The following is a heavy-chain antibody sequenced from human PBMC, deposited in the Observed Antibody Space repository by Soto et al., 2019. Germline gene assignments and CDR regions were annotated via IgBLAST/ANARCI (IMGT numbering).Heavy chain of an antibody. CDR3: ARGDCVGGSCYSLAGSFYYDMDA. J-gene: IGHJ6*03. V-gene: IGHV3-74*02. CDR1: GFTFRNYW. Sequence: EVQLVESGGGLVQPGGSLRLSCAASGFTFRNYWMYWVRQAPGQGLEWVSRINSDGSVSSYADSVKGRLTISRDNVKNPLYLLMDSLRAEDTAVYYCARGDCVGGSCYSLAGSFYYDMDAWGKGTTVTVFS. D-gene: IGHD2-15*01. CDR2: INSDGSVS.